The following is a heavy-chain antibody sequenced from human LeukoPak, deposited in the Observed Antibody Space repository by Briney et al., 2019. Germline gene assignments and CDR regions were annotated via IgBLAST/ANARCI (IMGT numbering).Heavy chain of an antibody. CDR1: GYTLTELS. CDR3: ATDLNSGSYPGY. Sequence: ASVKVSCKVSGYTLTELSMHWVRQAPGKGLEWMGGFDPEDGETIYAQKFRGRVTMTEDTSTDTAYMELSSLRSEDTAVYYCATDLNSGSYPGYWGQGTLVTVSS. CDR2: FDPEDGET. J-gene: IGHJ4*02. V-gene: IGHV1-24*01. D-gene: IGHD1-26*01.